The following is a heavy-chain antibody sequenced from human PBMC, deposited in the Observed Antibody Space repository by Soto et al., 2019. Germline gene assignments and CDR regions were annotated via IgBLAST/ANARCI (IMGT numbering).Heavy chain of an antibody. CDR3: AIQLWHVVGGTVICGGLDH. V-gene: IGHV4-39*01. CDR2: ISYRGST. Sequence: SETLSLTCSISGDSMSSSFYWGWIRQPPGKGLEWIGSISYRGSTYYNPSLKSRVTISVDTSKNQFSLRLRSLTAADTAVFYCAIQLWHVVGGTVICGGLDHWGKGHVVTVS. D-gene: IGHD2-21*02. J-gene: IGHJ4*02. CDR1: GDSMSSSFY.